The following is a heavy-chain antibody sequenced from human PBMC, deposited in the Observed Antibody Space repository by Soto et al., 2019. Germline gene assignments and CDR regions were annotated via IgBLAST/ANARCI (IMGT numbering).Heavy chain of an antibody. CDR1: GDSVSSNSAA. CDR3: ARERGVLSEAFDL. CDR2: TYYRSKWYN. V-gene: IGHV6-1*01. J-gene: IGHJ3*01. Sequence: PSQTLSLTCALSGDSVSSNSAAWNWLRQSPSRGLEWLGRTYYRSKWYNDYVVSVKSRITINPDTSENQFSLQLNSVTPEDTAVYYCARERGVLSEAFDLWGQGTVVTVSS. D-gene: IGHD3-10*01.